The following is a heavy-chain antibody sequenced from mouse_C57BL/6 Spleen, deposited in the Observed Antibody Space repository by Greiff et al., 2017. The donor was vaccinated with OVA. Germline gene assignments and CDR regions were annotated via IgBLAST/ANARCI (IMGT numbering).Heavy chain of an antibody. V-gene: IGHV1-53*01. J-gene: IGHJ3*01. Sequence: QVHVKQPGTELVKPGASVKLSCKASGYTFTSYWMHWVKQRPGQGLEWIGNINPSNGGTNYNEKFKSKATLTVDKSSSTAYMQLSSLTSEDSAVYYCARVDSSGPFAYWGQGTLVTVSA. CDR3: ARVDSSGPFAY. CDR2: INPSNGGT. CDR1: GYTFTSYW. D-gene: IGHD3-2*02.